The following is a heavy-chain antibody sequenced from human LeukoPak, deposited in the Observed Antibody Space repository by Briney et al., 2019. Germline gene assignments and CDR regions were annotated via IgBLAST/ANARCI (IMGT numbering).Heavy chain of an antibody. J-gene: IGHJ5*02. CDR2: IHYSGST. V-gene: IGHV4-59*01. CDR3: ARAAMPYYDYVWGSYRYSWFDP. CDR1: GGSISSYY. D-gene: IGHD3-16*02. Sequence: SETLSLTCTVSGGSISSYYWSWIRQPPGKGLEWIGYIHYSGSTNNNPSPKSRVTISVDTSKNQFSLKLSSVTAADTAVYYCARAAMPYYDYVWGSYRYSWFDPWGQGTLVTVSS.